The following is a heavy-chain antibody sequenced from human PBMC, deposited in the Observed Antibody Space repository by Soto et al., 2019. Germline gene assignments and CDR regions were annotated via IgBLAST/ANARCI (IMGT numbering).Heavy chain of an antibody. CDR2: MNPNSGNT. V-gene: IGHV1-8*01. CDR3: ARGLTYYDFWSGYYPPTGWFDH. J-gene: IGHJ5*02. D-gene: IGHD3-3*01. Sequence: ASVKVSCKASGYTFTSYDINWVRQATGQGLEWMGWMNPNSGNTGYAQKFQGRVTMTRNTSISTAYMELSSLRSEDTAVYYCARGLTYYDFWSGYYPPTGWFDHWGQGTLVTVSS. CDR1: GYTFTSYD.